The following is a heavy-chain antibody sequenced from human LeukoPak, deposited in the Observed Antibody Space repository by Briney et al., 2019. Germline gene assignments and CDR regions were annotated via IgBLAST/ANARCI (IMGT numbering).Heavy chain of an antibody. J-gene: IGHJ4*02. V-gene: IGHV3-21*01. CDR3: ARDRPTGRSRGVVVQ. Sequence: RASLRLSCAASGFTFDTYAMTWVRQAPGKGLEWVSSISSGGTYIYYAESLRGRSTISRDNTKNFLYLQLSTLRVEDTAVYYCARDRPTGRSRGVVVQWGQGTLVTVSS. D-gene: IGHD2-15*01. CDR1: GFTFDTYA. CDR2: ISSGGTYI.